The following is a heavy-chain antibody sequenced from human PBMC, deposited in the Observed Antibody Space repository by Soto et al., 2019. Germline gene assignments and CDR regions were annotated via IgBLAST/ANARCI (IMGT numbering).Heavy chain of an antibody. J-gene: IGHJ4*02. V-gene: IGHV4-59*01. CDR2: LYYGRSA. CDR1: GDSISSYY. D-gene: IGHD3-3*02. CDR3: ALRSMALVPEY. Sequence: QVQLQESGPGLVKPSETLSLTCAVSGDSISSYYCMWIRQPPGKGLESIGYLYYGRSANYNPSLTSRITLSVDTSTNQCSLTLSSMTAADTVVYYCALRSMALVPEYWGQGTLVTVSS.